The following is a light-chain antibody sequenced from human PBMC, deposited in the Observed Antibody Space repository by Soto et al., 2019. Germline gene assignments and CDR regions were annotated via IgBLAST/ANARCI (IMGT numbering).Light chain of an antibody. Sequence: EIVLTQSPATLSLSPGERATLSCRASQSVSTYLAWYQQKPGQAPRLLIYDASRRATGIPARFSGSGSGTDFTLTINSLEPEDFAVYFCQQRTNWPPEVTFGPGTKVDIK. CDR3: QQRTNWPPEVT. V-gene: IGKV3-11*01. J-gene: IGKJ3*01. CDR1: QSVSTY. CDR2: DAS.